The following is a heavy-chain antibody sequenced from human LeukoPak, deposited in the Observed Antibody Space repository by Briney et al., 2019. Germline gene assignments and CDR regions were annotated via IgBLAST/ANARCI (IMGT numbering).Heavy chain of an antibody. CDR1: GGSISSYY. CDR3: ASGGVVTNYFDY. V-gene: IGHV4-59*01. J-gene: IGHJ4*02. Sequence: SETLSLTCTVSGGSISSYYWSWIRQPPGKRLEWIGYIHYSGSTNYNPSLRGRVTISVDTSKNQFSLKLSSVTAADTAVYYCASGGVVTNYFDYWGQGTLVTVSS. CDR2: IHYSGST. D-gene: IGHD4-23*01.